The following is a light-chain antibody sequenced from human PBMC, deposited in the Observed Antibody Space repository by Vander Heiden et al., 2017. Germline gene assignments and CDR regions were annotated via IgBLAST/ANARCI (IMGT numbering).Light chain of an antibody. CDR3: QQYDNLPYT. J-gene: IGKJ2*01. CDR2: DAS. V-gene: IGKV1-33*01. Sequence: DIQMTQSPSSLSASVGDRVTITCQASQDISNHLNWYQQKAGKAPKLLIYDASNLETGVPSRFSGSGSGTDFTFTISSLQPEDIATYYCQQYDNLPYTFGQGTKVEIK. CDR1: QDISNH.